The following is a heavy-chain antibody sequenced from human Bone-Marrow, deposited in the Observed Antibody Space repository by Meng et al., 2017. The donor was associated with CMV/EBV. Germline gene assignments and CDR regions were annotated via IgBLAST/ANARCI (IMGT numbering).Heavy chain of an antibody. V-gene: IGHV4-34*01. J-gene: IGHJ4*02. Sequence: GSLRLSCAVYGGSFSGYYWSWIRQPPGKGLEWIGEINHSGSTNYNPSLKSRVTISVDTSKNQFSLKLSSVTAADTAVYYCARGLTEYYFAYWGQGTRVTCSS. CDR2: INHSGST. CDR3: ARGLTEYYFAY. CDR1: GGSFSGYY.